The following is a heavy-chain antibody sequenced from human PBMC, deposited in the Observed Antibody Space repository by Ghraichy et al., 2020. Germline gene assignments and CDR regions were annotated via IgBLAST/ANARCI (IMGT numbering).Heavy chain of an antibody. Sequence: ASVKVSCKASGYTFTSYDINWVRQATGQGLEWMGWMNPNSGNTGYAQKFQGRVTMTRNTSISTAYMELSSLRSEDTAVYYCARGERYCSGGSCYIFDYWGQGTLVTVSS. CDR1: GYTFTSYD. D-gene: IGHD2-15*01. V-gene: IGHV1-8*01. J-gene: IGHJ4*02. CDR2: MNPNSGNT. CDR3: ARGERYCSGGSCYIFDY.